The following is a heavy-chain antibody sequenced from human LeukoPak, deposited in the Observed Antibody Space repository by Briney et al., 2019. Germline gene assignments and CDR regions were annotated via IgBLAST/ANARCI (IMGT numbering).Heavy chain of an antibody. Sequence: PGGSLRLSCAASGFTFTSYAMSWARRAPGKGLEWVSVISGSGGITYSADSVKGRFSISRDNSKNTLYLQMNSLRAEDTAAYYCAKERGNNGGNTNGYFDYWGQGTLVTVSS. CDR3: AKERGNNGGNTNGYFDY. CDR1: GFTFTSYA. J-gene: IGHJ4*02. D-gene: IGHD4-23*01. V-gene: IGHV3-23*01. CDR2: ISGSGGIT.